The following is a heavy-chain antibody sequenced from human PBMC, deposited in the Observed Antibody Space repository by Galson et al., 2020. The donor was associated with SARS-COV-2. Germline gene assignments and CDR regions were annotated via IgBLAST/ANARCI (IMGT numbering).Heavy chain of an antibody. Sequence: SQTLSLTCAISGDSVSSNSAAWNWIRQSPSRGLEWLGRTYYRSQWSTDYAVSVKSRIAINPDTSKNQFSLQLNSVTPEDTAIYYCAGRVAGAGSLHIWGQGTMVIVSS. CDR3: AGRVAGAGSLHI. CDR2: TYYRSQWST. J-gene: IGHJ3*02. CDR1: GDSVSSNSAA. D-gene: IGHD6-13*01. V-gene: IGHV6-1*01.